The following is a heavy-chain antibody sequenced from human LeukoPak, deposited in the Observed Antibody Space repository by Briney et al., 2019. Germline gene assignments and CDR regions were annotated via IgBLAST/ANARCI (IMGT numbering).Heavy chain of an antibody. CDR1: GYTFTSHG. Sequence: ASVKVSCKASGYTFTSHGISWVRQAPGQGLEWMGWISTYNGNTNYAQKLQGRVTMTTDTSTSTAYMELRSLRSDDTAVYYCARAPGYCSGGSCRLIPFDYWGQGTLVTVSS. CDR2: ISTYNGNT. D-gene: IGHD2-15*01. CDR3: ARAPGYCSGGSCRLIPFDY. J-gene: IGHJ4*02. V-gene: IGHV1-18*01.